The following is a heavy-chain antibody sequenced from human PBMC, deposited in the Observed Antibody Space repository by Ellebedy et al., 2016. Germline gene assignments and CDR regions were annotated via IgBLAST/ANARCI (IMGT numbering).Heavy chain of an antibody. J-gene: IGHJ4*02. CDR2: VNEDGSTT. D-gene: IGHD4-17*01. CDR3: AKDWSYGDYATTHFDY. Sequence: GESLKISCAASGFTFSSYWMHWVRQAPGKGRVWVSRVNEDGSTTNYADSVKGRFTISRDNSKSTLYLQMNSLRAEDAAVYYCAKDWSYGDYATTHFDYWGQGTLVTVSS. CDR1: GFTFSSYW. V-gene: IGHV3-74*01.